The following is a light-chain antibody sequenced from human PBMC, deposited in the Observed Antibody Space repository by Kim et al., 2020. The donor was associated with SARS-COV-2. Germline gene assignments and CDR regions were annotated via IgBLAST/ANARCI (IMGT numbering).Light chain of an antibody. Sequence: DIQMTQSPSTLSASVGDRVTITCRASQSISDWLAWYQQKPGKAPKLLIYDASNLESGVPSRFSGSGSGTEFTLTISSLQPDDFATYYCQQYNSYSPATFGQGTKLEI. CDR3: QQYNSYSPAT. CDR2: DAS. V-gene: IGKV1-5*01. CDR1: QSISDW. J-gene: IGKJ2*01.